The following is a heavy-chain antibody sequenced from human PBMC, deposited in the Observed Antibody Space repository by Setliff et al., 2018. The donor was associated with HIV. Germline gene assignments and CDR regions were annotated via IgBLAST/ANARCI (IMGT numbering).Heavy chain of an antibody. Sequence: PSETLSLTCTVSGGSISSSSYYWGWIRQPPGKGLEWIGSIYYSGSTYYNPSLKSRVTISVDTSKNQFSLKLSSVTAADTAAYYCARHRGNWNYVFDYWGQGTLVTVSS. J-gene: IGHJ4*02. D-gene: IGHD1-7*01. V-gene: IGHV4-39*01. CDR3: ARHRGNWNYVFDY. CDR1: GGSISSSSYY. CDR2: IYYSGST.